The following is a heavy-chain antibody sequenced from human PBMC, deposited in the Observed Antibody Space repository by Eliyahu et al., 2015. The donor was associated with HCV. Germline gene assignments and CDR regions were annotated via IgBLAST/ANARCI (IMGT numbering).Heavy chain of an antibody. CDR3: GRGTGGEVDP. V-gene: IGHV3-21*01. D-gene: IGHD3-10*01. Sequence: EMQLVESGGGLVKPGGSLRLXCAASGFTFSSYTMNWLRQAPGKGLEWVSSINSASSHILYTDSVKGRFTISRDNAKNSLYLQMNSLRAEDTAVYYCGRGTGGEVDPWGQGTLVTVSS. CDR1: GFTFSSYT. CDR2: INSASSHI. J-gene: IGHJ5*02.